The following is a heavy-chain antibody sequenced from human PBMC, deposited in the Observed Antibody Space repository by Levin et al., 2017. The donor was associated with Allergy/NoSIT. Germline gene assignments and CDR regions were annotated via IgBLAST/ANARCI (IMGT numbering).Heavy chain of an antibody. J-gene: IGHJ5*01. CDR3: ATGTVSAYPLNFFDS. Sequence: PGGSLRLSCVGSGFTFNNYWMSWVRQAPGKGLEWVADIRQDGSERYYLDSVKGRFTISRDNAKKSLFLQMKFLSAEDTAMYYCATGTVSAYPLNFFDSWGQGALVTVSS. CDR2: IRQDGSER. D-gene: IGHD4-11*01. CDR1: GFTFNNYW. V-gene: IGHV3-7*01.